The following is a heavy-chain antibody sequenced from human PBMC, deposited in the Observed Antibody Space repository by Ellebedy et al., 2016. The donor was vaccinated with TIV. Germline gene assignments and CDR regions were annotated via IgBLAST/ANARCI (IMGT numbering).Heavy chain of an antibody. CDR2: INPSGGST. CDR1: GYTFTSYY. CDR3: ATLSPADAFDI. D-gene: IGHD2-2*01. V-gene: IGHV1-46*01. Sequence: ASVKVSXKASGYTFTSYYMHWVRQAPGQGLEWMGIINPSGGSTSYAQKFQGRVTMTRDTSTSTVYMELSSLRSEDTAVYYCATLSPADAFDIWGQGTMVTVSS. J-gene: IGHJ3*02.